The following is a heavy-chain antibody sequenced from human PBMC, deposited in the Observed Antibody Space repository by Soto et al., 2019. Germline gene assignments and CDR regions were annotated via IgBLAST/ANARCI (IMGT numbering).Heavy chain of an antibody. CDR3: AKDQGNGWYPTTGVRAPSFDY. D-gene: IGHD6-19*01. J-gene: IGHJ4*02. CDR2: ISWNSGSI. Sequence: EVQLVESGGGLVQPGRSLRLSCAASGFTFDDYAMHWVRQAPGKGLEWVSGISWNSGSIGYADSVKGRFTISRDNAKNSLYLQMNSLRAEDTALYYCAKDQGNGWYPTTGVRAPSFDYWGQGTLVTVSS. V-gene: IGHV3-9*01. CDR1: GFTFDDYA.